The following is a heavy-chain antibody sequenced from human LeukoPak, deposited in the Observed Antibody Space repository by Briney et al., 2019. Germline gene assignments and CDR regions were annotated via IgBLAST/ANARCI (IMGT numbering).Heavy chain of an antibody. CDR3: ARTFSYYYDSSGYWLDAFDI. CDR2: ISYDGSNK. Sequence: PGRSLRLSCAASGFTFSSYAMHWVRQAPGKGLEWVAVISYDGSNKYYADSVKGRFTISRDNSKNTLYLQMNSLRAEDTAVYYCARTFSYYYDSSGYWLDAFDIWGQGTMVTVSS. V-gene: IGHV3-30-3*01. CDR1: GFTFSSYA. D-gene: IGHD3-22*01. J-gene: IGHJ3*02.